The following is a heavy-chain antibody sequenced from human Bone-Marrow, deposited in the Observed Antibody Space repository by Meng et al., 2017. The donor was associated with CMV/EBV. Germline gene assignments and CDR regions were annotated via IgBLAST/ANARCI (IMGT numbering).Heavy chain of an antibody. CDR1: GFTFSSYA. CDR3: AKDIISGIVGVTAFDY. CDR2: ISWNSGSI. Sequence: GGSLRLSCAASGFTFSSYAMSWVRQAPGKGLEWVSGISWNSGSIDYADSVKGRFTISRDNAKNSMYLQMNSLRPEDTALYYCAKDIISGIVGVTAFDYWGQGTLVTVSS. V-gene: IGHV3-9*01. J-gene: IGHJ4*02. D-gene: IGHD1-26*01.